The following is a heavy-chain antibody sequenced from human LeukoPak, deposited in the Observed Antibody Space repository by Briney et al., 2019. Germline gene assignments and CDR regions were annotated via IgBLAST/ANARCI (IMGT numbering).Heavy chain of an antibody. V-gene: IGHV1-69*05. D-gene: IGHD1-7*01. Sequence: SVQVSCKASGGTFSSYAISWVRQAPGQGLEWMGGIIPIFGTANYAQKFQGRVTITTDESTSTAYMELSSLRSEDTAVYYCASRKLELPRAHYYYYYMDVWGKGTTVTVSS. CDR1: GGTFSSYA. J-gene: IGHJ6*03. CDR3: ASRKLELPRAHYYYYYMDV. CDR2: IIPIFGTA.